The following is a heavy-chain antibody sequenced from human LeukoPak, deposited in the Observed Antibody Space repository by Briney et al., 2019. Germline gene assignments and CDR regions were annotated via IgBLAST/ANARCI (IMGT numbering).Heavy chain of an antibody. D-gene: IGHD4-11*01. CDR3: ARGYGNYGY. CDR2: IKQDGSEK. V-gene: IGHV3-7*01. Sequence: PGGSLRLSCAASGFTFSSYWMSWVRQAPGKGREWVSNIKQDGSEKYYVDSVQGRFTISRDNAKKQLYMQMNSLRAEDTAVYYCARGYGNYGYWGQGTLVTVSS. CDR1: GFTFSSYW. J-gene: IGHJ4*02.